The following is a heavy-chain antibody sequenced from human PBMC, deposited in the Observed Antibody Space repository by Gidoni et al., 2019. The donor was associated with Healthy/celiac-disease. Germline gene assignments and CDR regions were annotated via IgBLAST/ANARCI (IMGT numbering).Heavy chain of an antibody. CDR1: GFPFSDYY. CDR2: ISSSGSTI. J-gene: IGHJ4*02. V-gene: IGHV3-11*01. CDR3: ARGYNWNDEYYFDY. Sequence: QVPLVESGGGLVKPGGSLRLSCSASGFPFSDYYMSWIRQAPGKGLEWVSYISSSGSTIYYADSVKGRFTISRDNAKNSLYLQMNSLRAEDTAVYYGARGYNWNDEYYFDYWGQGTLVTVSS. D-gene: IGHD1-1*01.